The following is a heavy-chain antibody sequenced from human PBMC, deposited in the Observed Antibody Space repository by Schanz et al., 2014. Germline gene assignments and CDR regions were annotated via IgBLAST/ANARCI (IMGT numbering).Heavy chain of an antibody. Sequence: EVQLVESGGGLVQPGGSLRLSCAASGYTFSSNAMSWVRQAPGKGLEWVSTISGSGGSTYYADSVKGRFTISRDNSKNTVYLQMNSLRAEDTAVYFCASLIGTTSAHFYGMDVWGQGTTVTVSS. CDR1: GYTFSSNA. V-gene: IGHV3-23*04. D-gene: IGHD1-7*01. CDR3: ASLIGTTSAHFYGMDV. CDR2: ISGSGGST. J-gene: IGHJ6*02.